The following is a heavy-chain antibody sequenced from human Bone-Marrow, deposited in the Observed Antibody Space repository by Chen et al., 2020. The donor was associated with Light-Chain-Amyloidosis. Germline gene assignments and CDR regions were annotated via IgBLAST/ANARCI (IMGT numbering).Heavy chain of an antibody. J-gene: IGHJ4*02. CDR3: ARAWGSSSGSLEY. CDR2: IYHSGST. D-gene: IGHD6-19*01. CDR1: GDSLSSSHW. Sequence: GPGLVKPSGTLSLTCAVSGDSLSSSHWWGWVRQPPGKGLEWIGEIYHSGSTNYNPSLKSRVTISVDKSKNQFSLNLSSVTAADTAVYYCARAWGSSSGSLEYWGQGTLVTVSS. V-gene: IGHV4-4*02.